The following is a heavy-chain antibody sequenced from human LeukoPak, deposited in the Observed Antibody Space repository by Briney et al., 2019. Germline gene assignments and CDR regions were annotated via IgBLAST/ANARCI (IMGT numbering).Heavy chain of an antibody. J-gene: IGHJ4*02. CDR3: ARRASGSYPDYFDY. D-gene: IGHD1-26*01. Sequence: SETLSLTCTISGGSSSSYYWSWIRQPPGKGLEWIGYIHYGGSTNYNPSLKSRATISLDTSKNQVSLKLSSVTAADTAVYYCARRASGSYPDYFDYWGQGTLVTVSS. CDR1: GGSSSSYY. V-gene: IGHV4-59*08. CDR2: IHYGGST.